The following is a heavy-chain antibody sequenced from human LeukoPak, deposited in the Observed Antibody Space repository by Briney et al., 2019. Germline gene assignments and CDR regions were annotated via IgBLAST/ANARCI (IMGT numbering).Heavy chain of an antibody. Sequence: PGGTLRLSCAASGFTFSNAWMSWVRQAPGKGLEWVSSISSSSSYIYYADSVKGRFTISRDNAKNSLYLQMNSLRAEDTAVYYCARSSTSITGTTGDFDYWGQGTLVTVSS. J-gene: IGHJ4*02. CDR2: ISSSSSYI. V-gene: IGHV3-21*01. CDR1: GFTFSNAW. D-gene: IGHD1-7*01. CDR3: ARSSTSITGTTGDFDY.